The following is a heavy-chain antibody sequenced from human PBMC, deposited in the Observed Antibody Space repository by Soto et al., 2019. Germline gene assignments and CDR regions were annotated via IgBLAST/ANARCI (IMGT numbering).Heavy chain of an antibody. J-gene: IGHJ6*02. Sequence: SETLSLTCAVYGGSFSAYYWSWVRQPPGKGLEWIGEIIHSESTYYNPSLKSRVTISVDTSKNQFSLKLSSVTAADTAVYYCARDRRDYITGTLRVFYYGMDVWGQGTTVTVSS. D-gene: IGHD1-7*01. CDR1: GGSFSAYY. CDR3: ARDRRDYITGTLRVFYYGMDV. V-gene: IGHV4-34*12. CDR2: IIHSEST.